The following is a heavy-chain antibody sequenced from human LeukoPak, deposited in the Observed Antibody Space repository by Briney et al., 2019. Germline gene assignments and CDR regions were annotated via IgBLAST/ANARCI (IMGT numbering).Heavy chain of an antibody. CDR2: MSGSGGST. Sequence: GGSLRLSCAASGFTFSSYAMSWVRQAPGKGLEWVSAMSGSGGSTYYADSVKGRFTISRDNSKNTLYLQMNSLRAEDTAVYYCAKDWYDYIWGSYRVPFDYWGQGTLVTVSS. V-gene: IGHV3-23*01. J-gene: IGHJ4*02. D-gene: IGHD3-16*02. CDR1: GFTFSSYA. CDR3: AKDWYDYIWGSYRVPFDY.